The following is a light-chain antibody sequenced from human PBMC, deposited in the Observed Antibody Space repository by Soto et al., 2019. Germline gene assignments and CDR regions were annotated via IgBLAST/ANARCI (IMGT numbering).Light chain of an antibody. CDR1: QTITNY. CDR3: QQSHRTPRT. Sequence: DIQMTQSPPSLSASVGDRVTITCRASQTITNYLNWYQQKPGKAPKLLIYAASSLQSGVPSRFSGSGSGTDFTLTISSLQLEDFATYFCQQSHRTPRTFGPGTKVDIK. J-gene: IGKJ3*01. V-gene: IGKV1-39*01. CDR2: AAS.